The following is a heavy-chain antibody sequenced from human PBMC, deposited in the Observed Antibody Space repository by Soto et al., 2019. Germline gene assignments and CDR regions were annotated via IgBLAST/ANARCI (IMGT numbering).Heavy chain of an antibody. J-gene: IGHJ4*02. D-gene: IGHD1-26*01. CDR3: AIDAIGLVEANRGEFYFAY. Sequence: QVQLVQSGAEVKKPGSSVKVSCKASGGTFSSYAISWVRQAPGQGLEWMGGIIPSFGTANYAPKFQGRVTITGDKSTSTGYMGRSSRRAEDMAVYCRAIDAIGLVEANRGEFYFAYRGQGTLVTVSS. CDR1: GGTFSSYA. CDR2: IIPSFGTA. V-gene: IGHV1-69*06.